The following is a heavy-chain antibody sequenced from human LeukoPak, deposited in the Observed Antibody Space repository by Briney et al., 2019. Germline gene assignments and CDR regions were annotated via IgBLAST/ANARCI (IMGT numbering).Heavy chain of an antibody. CDR2: ISYDGSNK. CDR3: ARDLGY. Sequence: QSGGSLRLSCAASGFTFSGYPIHWVRQAPGKGLEWVAVISYDGSNKYYADSVKGRFTISRDNSKNTLYLQMNSLRAEDTAVYYCARDLGYWGQGTLVTVSS. V-gene: IGHV3-30-3*01. CDR1: GFTFSGYP. J-gene: IGHJ4*02.